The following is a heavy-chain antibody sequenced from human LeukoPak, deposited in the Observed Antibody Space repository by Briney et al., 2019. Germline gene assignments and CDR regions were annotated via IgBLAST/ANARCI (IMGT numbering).Heavy chain of an antibody. CDR1: GFTFSSYG. J-gene: IGHJ4*02. V-gene: IGHV3-30*02. CDR2: IRYDGSNK. Sequence: GGSLRLSCAVSGFTFSSYGMHWVRQAPGKGLEEVAFIRYDGSNKYYADSVKGRFTISRDNSKNTLYLQMNSLRAEDTAVYYCAKDSRSVVVTVDPYYCDYWGQGTLVTVSS. CDR3: AKDSRSVVVTVDPYYCDY. D-gene: IGHD2-21*02.